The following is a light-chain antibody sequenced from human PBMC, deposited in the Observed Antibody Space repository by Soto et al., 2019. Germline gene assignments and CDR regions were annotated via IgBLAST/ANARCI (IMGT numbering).Light chain of an antibody. CDR1: QNVRSSH. V-gene: IGKV3-20*01. CDR2: GAS. Sequence: EIVLTQSPGTLSLSPGERATLSCRASQNVRSSHLAWYQQKPGQAPRLLIHGASSRATGIPDRFSGSGSGTAFTLTISRLEPEDFAVYYCQQYSSSPLTFGGGTKVEIK. J-gene: IGKJ4*01. CDR3: QQYSSSPLT.